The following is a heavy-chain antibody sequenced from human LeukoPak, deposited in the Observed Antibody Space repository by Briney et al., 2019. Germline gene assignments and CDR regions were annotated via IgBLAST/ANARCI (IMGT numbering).Heavy chain of an antibody. Sequence: GGSLRLSCAASGFTFSSYGMSWVRQAPGKGLEWVSAISGSGGSTYYADSIKGRFTISRDNSKNTLYLQMNSLRAEDTAVYYCAGRYDSSGYPLHWGQGTPVTVSS. D-gene: IGHD3-22*01. CDR2: ISGSGGST. J-gene: IGHJ4*02. CDR1: GFTFSSYG. V-gene: IGHV3-23*01. CDR3: AGRYDSSGYPLH.